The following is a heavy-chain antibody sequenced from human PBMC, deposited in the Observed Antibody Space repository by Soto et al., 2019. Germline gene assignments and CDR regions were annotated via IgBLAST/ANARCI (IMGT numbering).Heavy chain of an antibody. CDR1: GFTFTSSA. CDR3: AAVGTVVTSDFDY. D-gene: IGHD2-21*02. Sequence: SVKVSCKASGFTFTSSAVQWVRQARGQRLEWIGWIVVGSGNTNYAQKFQERVTITRDMSTSTAYMELSSLRSEDTAVYYCAAVGTVVTSDFDYWGQGTLVTVSS. V-gene: IGHV1-58*01. CDR2: IVVGSGNT. J-gene: IGHJ4*02.